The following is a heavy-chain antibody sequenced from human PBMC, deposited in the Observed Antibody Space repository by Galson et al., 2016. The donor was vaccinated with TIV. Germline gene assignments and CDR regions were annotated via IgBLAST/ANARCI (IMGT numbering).Heavy chain of an antibody. D-gene: IGHD1-26*01. CDR1: GFTLPNYG. J-gene: IGHJ3*01. CDR3: ARTGANTLYSGGYGDDDGFDF. Sequence: SLRLSCATSGFTLPNYGMTWARQAPGKGLEWVAVIWYDGTNTHYADSVKGRFTISKDNSENTLNLQMNTLRAEDTAVYYCARTGANTLYSGGYGDDDGFDFWGQGTMVTVSS. CDR2: IWYDGTNT. V-gene: IGHV3-33*01.